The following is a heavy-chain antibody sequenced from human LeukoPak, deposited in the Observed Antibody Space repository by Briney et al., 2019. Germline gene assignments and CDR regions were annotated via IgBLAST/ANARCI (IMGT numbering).Heavy chain of an antibody. CDR2: IIPIYGRA. V-gene: IGHV1-69*13. CDR3: ATGGAYEFRDDY. Sequence: SVKVSCKASGYTFTSYYMHWVRQAPGQGLEWMGKIIPIYGRANYGQKFQGRVTITADESTTTSYMELSSLTAEDMAVYYCATGGAYEFRDDYWGQGTLVTVSS. D-gene: IGHD3-3*01. J-gene: IGHJ4*02. CDR1: GYTFTSYY.